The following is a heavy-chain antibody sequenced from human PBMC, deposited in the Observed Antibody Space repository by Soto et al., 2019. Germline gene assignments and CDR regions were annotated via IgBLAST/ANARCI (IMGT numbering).Heavy chain of an antibody. Sequence: LRLSCAASGFTFSGSAMHWVRQASGKGLEWVGRIRSKANSYATAYAASVKGRFTISRDDSKNTAYLQMNSLKTEDTAVYYCTRYYYDSSGYYPPFDYWGQGTLVTVSS. D-gene: IGHD3-22*01. CDR2: IRSKANSYAT. V-gene: IGHV3-73*01. CDR3: TRYYYDSSGYYPPFDY. CDR1: GFTFSGSA. J-gene: IGHJ4*02.